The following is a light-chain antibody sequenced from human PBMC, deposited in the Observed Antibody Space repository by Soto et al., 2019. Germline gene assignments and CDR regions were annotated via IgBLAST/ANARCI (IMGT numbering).Light chain of an antibody. V-gene: IGKV3D-15*02. Sequence: EVVMRQSPATLSVSPGEGATLSCRASQGIGDTLAWYQHKPGQAPRRLIYGASIRATGIPDRFSGSGSGTDFTLTISRLEPEDFALYYCQQYHTSPLTFGQGTKVDIK. CDR3: QQYHTSPLT. CDR1: QGIGDT. CDR2: GAS. J-gene: IGKJ1*01.